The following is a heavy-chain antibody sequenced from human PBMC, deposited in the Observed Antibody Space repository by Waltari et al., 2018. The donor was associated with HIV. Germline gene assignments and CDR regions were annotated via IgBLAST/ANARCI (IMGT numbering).Heavy chain of an antibody. D-gene: IGHD2-15*01. CDR3: ARGRKGYLGIEDFDS. J-gene: IGHJ4*02. V-gene: IGHV4-31*11. Sequence: QVQLQESGPGLLRPSQTLSLTCAVSGVSINIGGYYWSWVRQHQETGLEWIVHIYNNGNTYYHPSLQSRVTISLDTSQNQFSLTLNSVTAADNAVYYCARGRKGYLGIEDFDSWGQGTLVTVSS. CDR1: GVSINIGGYY. CDR2: IYNNGNT.